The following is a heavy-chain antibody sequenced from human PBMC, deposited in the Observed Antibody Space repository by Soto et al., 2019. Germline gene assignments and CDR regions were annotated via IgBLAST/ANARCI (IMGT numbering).Heavy chain of an antibody. V-gene: IGHV4-30-4*01. CDR2: IYYSGST. CDR1: GGSISSGDYY. D-gene: IGHD3-22*01. CDR3: ARVTVVVITQYFDY. Sequence: SETLSLTCTVSGGSISSGDYYWSWIRQPPGKGLEWIGYIYYSGSTYYNPSLKSRVTISVDTSKNQFSLELSSVTAADTAVYYCARVTVVVITQYFDYWGQGTLVTASS. J-gene: IGHJ4*02.